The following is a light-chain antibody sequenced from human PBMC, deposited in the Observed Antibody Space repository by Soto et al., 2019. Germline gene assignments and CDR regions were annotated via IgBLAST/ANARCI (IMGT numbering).Light chain of an antibody. Sequence: NFMLTQPHSVSESQGKTVTISCTRSSGSIASNYVQWYQQRPDNSPTTVIYEDNQRPSGVPDRFSGSIDSSSNSASLTISGLKTEDAADYYCQSYDNSNHVLFGGGTKLTVL. J-gene: IGLJ2*01. CDR1: SGSIASNY. V-gene: IGLV6-57*01. CDR2: EDN. CDR3: QSYDNSNHVL.